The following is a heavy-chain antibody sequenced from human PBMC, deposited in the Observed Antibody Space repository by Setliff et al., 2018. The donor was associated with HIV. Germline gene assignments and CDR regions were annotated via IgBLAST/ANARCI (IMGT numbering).Heavy chain of an antibody. CDR1: GGTFSSYA. CDR3: ARAGTITMSNYFDY. D-gene: IGHD4-4*01. CDR2: IIPVFDTT. V-gene: IGHV1-69*13. Sequence: SVKVSCKASGGTFSSYAISWVRQAPGQGLEWVGGIIPVFDTTIYAQKFQGRVTITADESTSTSYMEMSGLRSGDTAVYYCARAGTITMSNYFDYWGQGTLVTVSS. J-gene: IGHJ4*02.